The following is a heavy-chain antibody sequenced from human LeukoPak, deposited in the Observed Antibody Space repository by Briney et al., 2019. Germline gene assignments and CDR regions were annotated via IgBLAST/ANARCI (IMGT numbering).Heavy chain of an antibody. CDR3: ARDRKRGYYGSGTPNWFDP. J-gene: IGHJ5*02. V-gene: IGHV3-11*04. D-gene: IGHD3-10*01. Sequence: GGSLRLSCAASGFTFSEYYMTWIRQAPGKGLEWVTYISNGGSTVYYADSVKGRFTMSRDNAKNSLYLQMNSLRAEDTAVYYCARDRKRGYYGSGTPNWFDPWGQGTLVTVSS. CDR1: GFTFSEYY. CDR2: ISNGGSTV.